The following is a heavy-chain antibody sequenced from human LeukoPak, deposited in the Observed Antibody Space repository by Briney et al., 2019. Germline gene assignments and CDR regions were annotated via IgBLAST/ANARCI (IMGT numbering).Heavy chain of an antibody. D-gene: IGHD3-22*01. CDR1: GGSISSGGYY. CDR2: IYYSGST. V-gene: IGHV4-31*03. CDR3: ARDFGRNPYYYDSSGYYRYYYYGMDV. Sequence: SETLSLTCTVSGGSISSGGYYWSWIRQHPGKGLEWIGYIYYSGSTYYNPSLKSRVTISVDTSKNQFSLKLSSVTAADTAVYYCARDFGRNPYYYDSSGYYRYYYYGMDVWGQGTKVTVSS. J-gene: IGHJ6*02.